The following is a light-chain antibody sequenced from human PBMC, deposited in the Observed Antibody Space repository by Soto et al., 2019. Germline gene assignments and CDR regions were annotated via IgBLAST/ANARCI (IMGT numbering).Light chain of an antibody. CDR3: MQGTRWPPCT. J-gene: IGKJ1*01. CDR1: QSLVSSAGNTY. CDR2: KIF. V-gene: IGKV2-30*01. Sequence: DVVMTQSPLSLPVPLGQPASISCTSSQSLVSSAGNTYLTWFQQRPGQSPRRVIYKIFNRDSGVPDRFSGSGSGTNFTLKISRVEAEDVGVYYCMQGTRWPPCTFVQGTKVEIK.